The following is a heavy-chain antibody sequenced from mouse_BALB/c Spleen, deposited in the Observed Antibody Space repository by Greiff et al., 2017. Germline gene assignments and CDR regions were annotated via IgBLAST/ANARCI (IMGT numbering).Heavy chain of an antibody. CDR2: ISSGGSYT. J-gene: IGHJ3*01. CDR3: ARGGALGVGAWFAY. CDR1: GFTFSSYG. Sequence: EVQGVESGGDLVKPGGSLKLSCAASGFTFSSYGMSWVRQTPDKRLEWVATISSGGSYTYYPDTVTGRFTISRDNAKNTLYLEMSSLRSEDTAMYYCARGGALGVGAWFAYWGQGTLVTVSA. D-gene: IGHD3-3*01. V-gene: IGHV5-6*01.